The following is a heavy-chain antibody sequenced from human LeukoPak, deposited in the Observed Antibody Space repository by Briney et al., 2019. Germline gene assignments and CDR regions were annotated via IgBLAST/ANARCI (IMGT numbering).Heavy chain of an antibody. Sequence: GGSLRLSCAASGFTFSSYAMSWVRQAPGKGLEWVSAISGSGGTTYYADSVKGRFTISRDNSKNTLYLQMNTLRAEDTAIYYCAKDEEVSPCFFDYWGRGTLVTVSS. J-gene: IGHJ4*02. CDR1: GFTFSSYA. V-gene: IGHV3-23*01. CDR2: ISGSGGTT. CDR3: AKDEEVSPCFFDY.